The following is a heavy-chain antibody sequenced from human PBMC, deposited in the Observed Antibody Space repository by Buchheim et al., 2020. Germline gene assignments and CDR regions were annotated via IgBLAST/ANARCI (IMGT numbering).Heavy chain of an antibody. V-gene: IGHV3-30*04. Sequence: QVQLVESGGGVVQPGRSLRLSCAASGFTFSSYAMHWVRQAPGKGLEWVAVISYDGSNKYYADSVKGRFTISRDNSKNTLYLQMNSLRAEDTAVYYCARDHGFGLRWGDEAIQWSYFDYWGQGTL. CDR2: ISYDGSNK. J-gene: IGHJ4*02. CDR3: ARDHGFGLRWGDEAIQWSYFDY. CDR1: GFTFSSYA. D-gene: IGHD3/OR15-3a*01.